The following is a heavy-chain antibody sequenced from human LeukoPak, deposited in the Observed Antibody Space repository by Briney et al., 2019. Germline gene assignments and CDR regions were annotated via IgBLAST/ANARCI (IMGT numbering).Heavy chain of an antibody. CDR3: ARGRSNYYGMDV. V-gene: IGHV4-59*01. J-gene: IGHJ6*02. Sequence: SETLSLTCSVSDGSINSYYWNWIRRPPGKGLERIGYIYYNGNTNYSPSLKSRVTMSVDTSKNLFSLKVSSVTAADTAVYYCARGRSNYYGMDVWGQGTTVTVSS. D-gene: IGHD1-26*01. CDR2: IYYNGNT. CDR1: DGSINSYY.